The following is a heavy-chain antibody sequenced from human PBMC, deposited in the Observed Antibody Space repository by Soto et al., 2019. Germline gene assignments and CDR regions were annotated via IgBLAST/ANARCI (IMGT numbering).Heavy chain of an antibody. D-gene: IGHD3-22*01. Sequence: QVQLVQSGAEVKKPGASVKVSCKASGYTFITYGVSWVRQAPGQGLDWLGWISTYNGNTRYAERLQGRVNMTTDTATNTAYMELRNLRSDDTAVYYCARGPTDYYDNSANYCLDYWGQGTLVTVSS. J-gene: IGHJ4*02. CDR2: ISTYNGNT. V-gene: IGHV1-18*01. CDR3: ARGPTDYYDNSANYCLDY. CDR1: GYTFITYG.